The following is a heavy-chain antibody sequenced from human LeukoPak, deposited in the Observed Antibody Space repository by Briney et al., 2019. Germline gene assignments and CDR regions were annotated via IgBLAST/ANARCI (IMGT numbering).Heavy chain of an antibody. CDR3: ASINPTIDYSLDY. V-gene: IGHV4-39*01. D-gene: IGHD4-11*01. CDR1: GGSISSSGYY. J-gene: IGHJ4*02. CDR2: IYYSGST. Sequence: SETLSLTCTVSGGSISSSGYYWGWIRQPPGKGLEWIGSIYYSGSTYYNPSLKSRVTISVDTSKNQFSLKLSSVTAADTAVYYCASINPTIDYSLDYWGQGTLVTVSS.